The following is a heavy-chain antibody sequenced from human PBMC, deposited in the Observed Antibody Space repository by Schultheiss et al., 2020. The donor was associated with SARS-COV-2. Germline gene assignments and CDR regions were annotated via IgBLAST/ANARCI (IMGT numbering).Heavy chain of an antibody. CDR3: ARDSDDSSGYYYAGRYYYYYYGMDV. CDR2: IYYSGST. D-gene: IGHD3-22*01. J-gene: IGHJ6*02. CDR1: GGSISSYY. Sequence: SETLSLTCTVSGGSISSYYWSWIRQPPGKGLEWIGYIYYSGSTNYNPSLKSRVTISVDTSKNQFSLKLSSVTAADTAVYYCARDSDDSSGYYYAGRYYYYYYGMDVWGQGTTVTVSS. V-gene: IGHV4-59*01.